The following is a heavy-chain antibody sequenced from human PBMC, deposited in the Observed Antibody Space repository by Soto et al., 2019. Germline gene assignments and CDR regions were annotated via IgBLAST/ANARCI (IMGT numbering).Heavy chain of an antibody. CDR1: GGSFSGYY. V-gene: IGHV4-34*01. D-gene: IGHD3-10*01. CDR3: ARPRYSYGSGSQEFDY. Sequence: QVQLQQWGAGLLKPSETLSLTCAVYGGSFSGYYWSWIRQPPGKGLEWIGEINHSGSTNYNPSLKSRVTISVDTSKNQFSLKLSSVTAADTAVYYCARPRYSYGSGSQEFDYWGQGTLVTVSS. CDR2: INHSGST. J-gene: IGHJ4*02.